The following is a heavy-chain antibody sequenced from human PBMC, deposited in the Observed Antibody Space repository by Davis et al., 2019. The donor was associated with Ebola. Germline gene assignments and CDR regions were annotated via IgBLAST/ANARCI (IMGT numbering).Heavy chain of an antibody. CDR2: ISSSSTTI. CDR1: GFTFNIYT. Sequence: GESLKISCAASGFTFNIYTMNWVRQAPGKGLEWVSYISSSSTTIYYADAVKGRFTISRDNGKNSVYLQMNSLRDEDTAVYYCARGFEEQSPDYNYYGLDVWGQGSTVTVSS. V-gene: IGHV3-48*02. J-gene: IGHJ6*02. CDR3: ARGFEEQSPDYNYYGLDV. D-gene: IGHD1-26*01.